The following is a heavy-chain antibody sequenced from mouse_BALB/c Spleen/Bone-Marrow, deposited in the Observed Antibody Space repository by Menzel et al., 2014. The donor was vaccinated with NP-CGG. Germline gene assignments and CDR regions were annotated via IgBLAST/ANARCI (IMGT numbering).Heavy chain of an antibody. CDR3: ARSRDFTTGFAY. D-gene: IGHD1-1*01. J-gene: IGHJ3*01. Sequence: VQLQQSGAELARPGASVKMSCKASGYTFTSYTMHWVKQRPGQGLEWIGYINPSSGYTNYNQKFKDKATLTADESSSTAYMQLSSLTSEDSAVYYCARSRDFTTGFAYWGQGTLVTVSA. CDR1: GYTFTSYT. V-gene: IGHV1-4*01. CDR2: INPSSGYT.